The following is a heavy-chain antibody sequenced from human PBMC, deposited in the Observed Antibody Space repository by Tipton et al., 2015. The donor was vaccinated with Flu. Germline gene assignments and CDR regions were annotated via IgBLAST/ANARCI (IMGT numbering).Heavy chain of an antibody. Sequence: LSCAVSGYSISNGYYWGWIRQPPGKGLEWIGTVYHSGNTYYNPSLKSRVTISVDTSKNQFSVRLTAVTAADTAVYYCARLVWDGAFNVWGLGTMITVSS. CDR3: ARLVWDGAFNV. CDR1: GYSISNGYY. D-gene: IGHD3-16*01. J-gene: IGHJ3*01. V-gene: IGHV4-38-2*01. CDR2: VYHSGNT.